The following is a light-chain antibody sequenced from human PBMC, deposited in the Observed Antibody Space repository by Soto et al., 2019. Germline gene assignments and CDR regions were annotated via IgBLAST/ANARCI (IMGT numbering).Light chain of an antibody. J-gene: IGKJ1*01. CDR2: AAS. Sequence: DIQMTHSPSTLCAAGEERSTRTSRASQSISSWLAWYQQKPGKAPKLLIYAASNLQSGVPSRFSGSGSGTNFTLSLNSLHPEDFAPSYCQQGYSTPWTFGQGTKVDIK. V-gene: IGKV1-39*01. CDR3: QQGYSTPWT. CDR1: QSISSW.